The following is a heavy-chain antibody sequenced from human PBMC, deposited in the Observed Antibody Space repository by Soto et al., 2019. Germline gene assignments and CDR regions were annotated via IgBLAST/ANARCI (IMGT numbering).Heavy chain of an antibody. J-gene: IGHJ3*02. V-gene: IGHV4-4*02. CDR2: IYHSGST. Sequence: SETLSLTCAVSGGSISSSNWWSWVRQPPGKGLEWIGEIYHSGSTNYNPSLKSRVTISVDKSKNQFSLKLSSVTAADTAVYYCARDKAAMDADAFDIWGQGTMVTVSS. CDR3: ARDKAAMDADAFDI. CDR1: GGSISSSNW. D-gene: IGHD5-18*01.